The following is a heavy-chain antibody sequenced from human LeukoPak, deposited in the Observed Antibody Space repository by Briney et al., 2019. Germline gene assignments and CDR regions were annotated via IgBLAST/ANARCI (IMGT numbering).Heavy chain of an antibody. CDR3: ATAYGSGSYTL. Sequence: PGGSLRLSCAASGFSFSSYAMSWVRQAPGKGLEWVSAISGSGGSTYYADSVKGRFTISRDNSKNTLYLQMNSLRAEDTAVYYCATAYGSGSYTLWGQGTLVTVSS. CDR1: GFSFSSYA. V-gene: IGHV3-23*01. CDR2: ISGSGGST. J-gene: IGHJ4*02. D-gene: IGHD3-10*01.